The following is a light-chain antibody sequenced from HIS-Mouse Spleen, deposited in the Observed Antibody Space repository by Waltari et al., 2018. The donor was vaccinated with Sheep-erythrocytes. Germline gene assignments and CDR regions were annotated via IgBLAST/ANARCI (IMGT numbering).Light chain of an antibody. Sequence: QSALTQPPSASGSPAPSVTISCTGTSRDVGGYNYVSWYQQHPGKAPNLMIYEVSKRPSGVPDRFSGSKSGNTASLTVSGLQAEDEADYYCSSYAGSNNWVFGGGTKLTVL. CDR1: SRDVGGYNY. V-gene: IGLV2-8*01. CDR2: EVS. J-gene: IGLJ3*02. CDR3: SSYAGSNNWV.